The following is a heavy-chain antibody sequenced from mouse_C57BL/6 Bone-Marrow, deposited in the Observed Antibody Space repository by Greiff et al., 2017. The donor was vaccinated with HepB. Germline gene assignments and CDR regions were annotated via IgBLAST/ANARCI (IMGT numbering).Heavy chain of an antibody. CDR2: INPSNGGT. Sequence: QVHVKQPGTELVKPGASVKLSCKASGYTFTSYWMHWVKQRPGQGLEWIGNINPSNGGTNYNEKFKSKATLTVDKSSSTAYMQLSSLTSEDSAVYYCARSSPCWYFDVWGTGTTVTVSS. CDR3: ARSSPCWYFDV. CDR1: GYTFTSYW. V-gene: IGHV1-53*01. D-gene: IGHD6-1*01. J-gene: IGHJ1*03.